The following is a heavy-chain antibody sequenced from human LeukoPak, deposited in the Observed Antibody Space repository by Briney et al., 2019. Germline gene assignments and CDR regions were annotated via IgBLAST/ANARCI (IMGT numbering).Heavy chain of an antibody. J-gene: IGHJ4*02. Sequence: GESLKISCKASGYRFTSYWIGWVRQMPGKGREWGGIIYPSDSDARYSPSFQGQVTISADKSINTAYLQWSSLKASDTAMYYCARRNYDILTGYYNDYFDYWGQGTLVTVSS. CDR2: IYPSDSDA. CDR1: GYRFTSYW. D-gene: IGHD3-9*01. CDR3: ARRNYDILTGYYNDYFDY. V-gene: IGHV5-51*01.